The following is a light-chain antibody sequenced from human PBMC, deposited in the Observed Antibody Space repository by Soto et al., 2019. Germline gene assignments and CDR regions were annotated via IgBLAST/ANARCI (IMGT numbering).Light chain of an antibody. CDR2: AAS. V-gene: IGKV3-20*01. Sequence: ENVLTQSPGTLSLSPGEGATLSCRASQTVGRNYLAWYQQKRGQAPRLVIYAASKRATGIPDRFSGSGSGTDFTLTITRLEPEDFAVFYCQQYAASPSTFGQGTKGDSK. CDR1: QTVGRNY. CDR3: QQYAASPST. J-gene: IGKJ1*01.